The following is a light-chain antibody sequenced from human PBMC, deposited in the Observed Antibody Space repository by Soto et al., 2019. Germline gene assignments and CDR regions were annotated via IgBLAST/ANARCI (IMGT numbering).Light chain of an antibody. CDR1: SSDVGVYNY. CDR3: SSYTTTTTVD. V-gene: IGLV2-14*01. Sequence: QSALTQPASVSGSLGQSITISCIGTSSDVGVYNYVSWYQQHPGKAPKLMIYEVTHRPSGVSNGFSGSKSANTASLTISGLQAEDEAVYYCSSYTTTTTVDFGGGTKLTVL. J-gene: IGLJ2*01. CDR2: EVT.